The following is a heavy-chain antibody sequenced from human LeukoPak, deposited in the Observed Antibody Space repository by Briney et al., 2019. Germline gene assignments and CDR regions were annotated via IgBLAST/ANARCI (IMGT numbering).Heavy chain of an antibody. J-gene: IGHJ3*02. D-gene: IGHD1-1*01. CDR1: GGSISSYY. CDR2: VHYSRNS. Sequence: SETLSLTCTVSGGSISSYYWSWIRQPPGKGLEWIGHVHYSRNSNYNPFLKSRVTMSVDTSKNQFSLKVTSVTAADTAVYYCARVMTNSDAFDIWGQGTMVTVSS. V-gene: IGHV4-59*01. CDR3: ARVMTNSDAFDI.